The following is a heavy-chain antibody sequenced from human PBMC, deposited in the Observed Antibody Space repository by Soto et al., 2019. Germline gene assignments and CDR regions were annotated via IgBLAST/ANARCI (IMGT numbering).Heavy chain of an antibody. CDR2: IIPIFGTA. D-gene: IGHD3-9*01. J-gene: IGHJ4*02. V-gene: IGHV1-69*13. CDR1: GGTFSSYA. CDR3: ASALLLTGYRNFDY. Sequence: GASVKVSCKASGGTFSSYAISWVRQAPGQGLEWMGGIIPIFGTANYAQKFQGRVTITADESTSTAYMELSSLRSEDTAVYYCASALLLTGYRNFDYWGQGTLVTVSS.